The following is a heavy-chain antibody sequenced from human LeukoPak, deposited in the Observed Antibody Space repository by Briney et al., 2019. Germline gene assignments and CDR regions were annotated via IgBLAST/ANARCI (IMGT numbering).Heavy chain of an antibody. CDR2: IYDSGST. CDR1: GGSISSGGYY. D-gene: IGHD3-10*01. J-gene: IGHJ6*02. V-gene: IGHV4-31*03. Sequence: TPSQTLSLTCIVSGGSISSGGYYWSWIRQHPGKGLEWIAYIYDSGSTYSNPSLKSRVTMSVDTSKNQFSLKLSSVTAADTAVYYCARDPVLLWFGEQNYYGMDVWGQGTTVTVSS. CDR3: ARDPVLLWFGEQNYYGMDV.